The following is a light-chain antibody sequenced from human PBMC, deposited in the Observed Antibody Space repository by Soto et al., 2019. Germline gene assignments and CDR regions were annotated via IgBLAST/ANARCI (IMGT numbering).Light chain of an antibody. CDR1: QSISTY. V-gene: IGKV1-39*01. CDR2: AAS. J-gene: IGKJ5*01. Sequence: DIQMTQSPSSLSASVGDRVTITCRASQSISTYLNWYQQKPGKAPKLLIYAASSLQSGVPSRFSGSGSGTDFTRTISSLQPEDFAAYYCQQSYGTLTCGPGTRLEIK. CDR3: QQSYGTLT.